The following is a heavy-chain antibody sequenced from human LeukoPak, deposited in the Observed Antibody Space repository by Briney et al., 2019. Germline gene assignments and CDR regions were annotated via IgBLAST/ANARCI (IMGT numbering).Heavy chain of an antibody. Sequence: GESLKISCKGSGYSFTSFWIGWVRQMPGKGLEWMGIIYPGDSDTRYSPSFQGQVTISADKSISTAYLQWSSLKASDTAMYYCARRGVYSRSTSYYYFDYWGQGTLVTVSS. D-gene: IGHD2-2*01. CDR1: GYSFTSFW. J-gene: IGHJ4*02. V-gene: IGHV5-51*01. CDR3: ARRGVYSRSTSYYYFDY. CDR2: IYPGDSDT.